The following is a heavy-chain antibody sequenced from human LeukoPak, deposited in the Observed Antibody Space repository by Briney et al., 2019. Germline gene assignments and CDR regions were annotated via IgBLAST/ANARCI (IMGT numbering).Heavy chain of an antibody. CDR1: GFTFSSYG. V-gene: IGHV3-30*03. J-gene: IGHJ4*02. D-gene: IGHD2-2*01. CDR3: ARDRGYCSSTSCPSLDY. Sequence: PGRSLRLSCAASGFTFSSYGMHWVRQAPGKGLEWVAVISYDGSNKYYADSVKGRFTISRDNAKNSLYLQMNSLRAEDTAVYYCARDRGYCSSTSCPSLDYWGQGTLVTVSS. CDR2: ISYDGSNK.